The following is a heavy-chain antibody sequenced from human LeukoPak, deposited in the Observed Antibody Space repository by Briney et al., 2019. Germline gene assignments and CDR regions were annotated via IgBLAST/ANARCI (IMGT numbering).Heavy chain of an antibody. J-gene: IGHJ6*02. CDR2: IGTAGDT. D-gene: IGHD6-13*01. CDR1: EITFSTSD. V-gene: IGHV3-13*01. Sequence: GGSLRLSCEASEITFSTSDMHWVRQAPGKGLEWVSVIGTAGDTYYADSVKGRFTISRENAKNSLYLQMNSLRAGDTAVYYCARGSVRVGMDVWGQGTTVTVSS. CDR3: ARGSVRVGMDV.